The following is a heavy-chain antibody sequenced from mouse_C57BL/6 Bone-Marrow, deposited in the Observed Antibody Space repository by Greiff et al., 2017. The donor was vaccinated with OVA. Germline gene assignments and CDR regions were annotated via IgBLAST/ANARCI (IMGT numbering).Heavy chain of an antibody. V-gene: IGHV10-1*01. CDR1: GFSFNTYA. CDR3: VRHDVYWYFDV. Sequence: DVHLVESGGGLVQPKGSLKLSCAASGFSFNTYAINWVRQAPGKGLEWVARIRSKSNNYATYYADSVKDRFTISRDDSESMLYLQMNNLKTEDTAMYYCVRHDVYWYFDVWGTGTTVTVSS. D-gene: IGHD2-3*01. CDR2: IRSKSNNYAT. J-gene: IGHJ1*03.